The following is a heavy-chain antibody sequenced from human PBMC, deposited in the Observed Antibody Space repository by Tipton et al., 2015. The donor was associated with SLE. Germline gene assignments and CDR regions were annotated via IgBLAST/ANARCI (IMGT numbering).Heavy chain of an antibody. CDR2: IYYSGST. D-gene: IGHD1-1*01. CDR3: ARAGSPGDAFDI. Sequence: TLSLTCTVSGGSISSYDWGWIRQPPGKGLEWIGYIYYSGSTNYNPSLKSRVTISVDTSKNQFSLKLSSVTAADTAVYYCARAGSPGDAFDIWGQGTMVTLTS. J-gene: IGHJ3*02. CDR1: GGSISSYD. V-gene: IGHV4-59*01.